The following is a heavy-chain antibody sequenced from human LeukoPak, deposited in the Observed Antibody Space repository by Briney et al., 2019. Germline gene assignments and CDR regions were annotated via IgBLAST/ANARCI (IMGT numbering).Heavy chain of an antibody. D-gene: IGHD3-22*01. CDR3: AKGGFTVIVVAPDAFDI. J-gene: IGHJ3*02. Sequence: GGSLRLSCVVSGFTFSSYAMSWVRQAPGKGLEWVSGISAGGGTTYDTDSVKGRFTISRDNSKNTLYLQMNSLRAEDTAVYYCAKGGFTVIVVAPDAFDIWGQGTMVTVSS. V-gene: IGHV3-23*01. CDR2: ISAGGGTT. CDR1: GFTFSSYA.